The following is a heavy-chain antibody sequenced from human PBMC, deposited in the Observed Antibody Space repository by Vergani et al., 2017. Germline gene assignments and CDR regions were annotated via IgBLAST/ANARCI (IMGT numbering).Heavy chain of an antibody. V-gene: IGHV3-23*01. J-gene: IGHJ4*02. Sequence: EVQLLESGGGLVQPGGSLRLSCAASGFTFSSYAMSWVRQAPGKGLEWVSAISGSGGSTYYADSVKGRFTISRDNSKNTLYLQMNSLRAEDTAVYYCAKGLAVAVPGRYYFDYWGQGTLVTVSS. CDR2: ISGSGGST. CDR1: GFTFSSYA. CDR3: AKGLAVAVPGRYYFDY. D-gene: IGHD6-19*01.